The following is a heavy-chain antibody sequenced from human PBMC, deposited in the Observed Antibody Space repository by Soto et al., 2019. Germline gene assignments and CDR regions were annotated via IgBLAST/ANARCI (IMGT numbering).Heavy chain of an antibody. Sequence: PSETLSLTCAFSGVSVTNGDYYWSWMRQSPEKGLEWIGNIYYSETTNYNPSLNSRLSISIDTSRNQFSLQLTSVTAADTAIYYCARQRRGGYWFDPWGLGTLVTVS. CDR2: IYYSETT. J-gene: IGHJ5*02. CDR1: GVSVTNGDYY. CDR3: ARQRRGGYWFDP. V-gene: IGHV4-30-4*01.